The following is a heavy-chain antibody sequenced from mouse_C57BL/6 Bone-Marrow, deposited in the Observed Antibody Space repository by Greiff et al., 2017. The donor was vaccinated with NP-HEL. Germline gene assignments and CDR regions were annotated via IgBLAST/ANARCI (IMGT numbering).Heavy chain of an antibody. J-gene: IGHJ2*01. Sequence: EVQLQQSGAELVRPGASVKLSCTASGFNIKDDYMHWVKQRPEQGLEWIGWIDPENGDTEYASKFQGKATITADTSSNTAYLQLSSLTSEDTAVYYCTTMVTTVDYWGQGTTLTVSS. CDR3: TTMVTTVDY. CDR2: IDPENGDT. V-gene: IGHV14-4*01. D-gene: IGHD2-2*01. CDR1: GFNIKDDY.